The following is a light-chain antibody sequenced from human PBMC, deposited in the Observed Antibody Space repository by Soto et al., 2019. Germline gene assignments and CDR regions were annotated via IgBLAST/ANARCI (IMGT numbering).Light chain of an antibody. CDR3: QQYYDWPIT. J-gene: IGKJ5*01. CDR2: GAS. Sequence: EIVLTQSPATLSVSPGERATLSCRASQSVSTNIAWYQQKPGQAPRLLIYGASTRATGIPARFSGSGSGTEFTLTISGLQSEDFAVYYCQQYYDWPITFGQGTRLDIK. CDR1: QSVSTN. V-gene: IGKV3-15*01.